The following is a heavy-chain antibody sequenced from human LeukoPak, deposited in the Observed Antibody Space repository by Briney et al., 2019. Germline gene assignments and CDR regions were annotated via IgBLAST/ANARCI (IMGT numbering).Heavy chain of an antibody. CDR3: ARVHGDYVHDAFDI. V-gene: IGHV4-4*02. J-gene: IGHJ3*02. CDR2: IYRSGST. Sequence: PSETLSLTCAVSGGSISNSNWWSWVRQPPGKGLEWIGEIYRSGSTNYNPSLKSRVTMSVDRSKNQFSLKLSSVTAADTAVYYCARVHGDYVHDAFDIWGQGTMVTVSS. CDR1: GGSISNSNW. D-gene: IGHD4-17*01.